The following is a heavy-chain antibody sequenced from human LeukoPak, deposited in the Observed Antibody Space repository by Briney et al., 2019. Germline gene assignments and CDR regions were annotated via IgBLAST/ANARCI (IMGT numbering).Heavy chain of an antibody. CDR2: IHYSETT. D-gene: IGHD2-2*01. V-gene: IGHV4-39*02. J-gene: IGHJ4*02. CDR1: GGSISSSNYY. CDR3: ARGPTYQPIDF. Sequence: SETLSLTCAVSGGSISSSNYYWGWIRQPPGKGLEWIASIHYSETTYYNPSLKSRVTISVDTSKNHFSLKLSSVTAADTAVYYCARGPTYQPIDFWGQGTLVTVSS.